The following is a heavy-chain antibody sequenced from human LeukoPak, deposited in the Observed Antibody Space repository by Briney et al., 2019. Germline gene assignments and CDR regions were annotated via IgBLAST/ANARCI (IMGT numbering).Heavy chain of an antibody. CDR2: ISAYNGNT. CDR1: GYTFTSYG. D-gene: IGHD3-22*01. V-gene: IGHV1-18*01. CDR3: ARDKSYYDSSGYDPLDY. J-gene: IGHJ4*02. Sequence: ASVKVSCKASGYTFTSYGISWVRQAPGQGLEWMGWISAYNGNTNYAQKLQGRVTMTTDTSTSTAYMELRSLRSDDTAVYYCARDKSYYDSSGYDPLDYWGQGTLVTVSS.